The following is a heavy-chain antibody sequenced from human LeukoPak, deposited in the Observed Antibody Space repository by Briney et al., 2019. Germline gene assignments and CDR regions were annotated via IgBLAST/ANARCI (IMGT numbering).Heavy chain of an antibody. CDR3: AIPLGSLKEYWWFDP. J-gene: IGHJ5*02. CDR1: GYTFSDYY. D-gene: IGHD2/OR15-2a*01. V-gene: IGHV1-2*02. CDR2: INPKSGGT. Sequence: AASVKVSCTSSGYTFSDYYIHWLRQAPGQGLEWMGWINPKSGGTNYAQYFQGRVTMTRDTSSTTVYMDLTRLRSDDTAVYSCAIPLGSLKEYWWFDPWGQGTLVTVSS.